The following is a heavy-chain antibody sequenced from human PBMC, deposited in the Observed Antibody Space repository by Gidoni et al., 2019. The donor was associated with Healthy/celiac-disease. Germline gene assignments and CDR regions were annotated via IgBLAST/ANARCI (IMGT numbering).Heavy chain of an antibody. Sequence: EVQLVESGGGLVKPGGSLRLSCAASGFTFSIYSMNWVRQAPGKGLEWVSSISSSSSYIYYADSVKGRFTISRDNAKNSLYLQMNSLRAEDTAVYYCARDEIAAAGTVYYYYGMDVWGQGTTVTVSS. CDR1: GFTFSIYS. CDR2: ISSSSSYI. J-gene: IGHJ6*02. D-gene: IGHD6-13*01. V-gene: IGHV3-21*01. CDR3: ARDEIAAAGTVYYYYGMDV.